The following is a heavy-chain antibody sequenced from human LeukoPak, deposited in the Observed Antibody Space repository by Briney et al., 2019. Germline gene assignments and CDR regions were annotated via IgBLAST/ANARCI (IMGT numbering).Heavy chain of an antibody. V-gene: IGHV4-59*01. CDR2: IYNSGST. CDR1: GGSISSYS. J-gene: IGHJ4*02. Sequence: PSETLSLTCTVSGGSISSYSWSWIRQPPGKGLEWIGYIYNSGSTNYNPSLKSRVTISVDTSKSQFSLKLISVTAADTAVYYCARNAGDYWGQGTLVTVSS. CDR3: ARNAGDY.